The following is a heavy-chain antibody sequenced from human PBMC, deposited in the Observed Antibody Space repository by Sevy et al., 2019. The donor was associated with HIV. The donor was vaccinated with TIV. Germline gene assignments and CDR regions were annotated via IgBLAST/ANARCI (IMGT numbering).Heavy chain of an antibody. Sequence: GGSLRLSCAASGFTFSSYGMHWVRQAPGKGLEGVAVISYDGSNKYYADSVKGRFTISRDNSKNTLYLQMNSLRAEDTAVYYCAKELAYCSSTSCYLYFDYWGQGTLVTVSS. D-gene: IGHD2-2*01. CDR3: AKELAYCSSTSCYLYFDY. V-gene: IGHV3-30*18. J-gene: IGHJ4*02. CDR1: GFTFSSYG. CDR2: ISYDGSNK.